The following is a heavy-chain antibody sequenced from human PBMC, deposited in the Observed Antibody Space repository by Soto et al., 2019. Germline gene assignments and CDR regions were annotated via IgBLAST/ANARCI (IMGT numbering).Heavy chain of an antibody. CDR1: GFTFSSYA. Sequence: QVQLVESGGGVVQPGRSLRLSCAASGFTFSSYAMHWVRQAPGKGLEWVAVISYDGRIKYYAESVKGRFTISRDNSKNTLYLQMTSLRAEDTAVYHCARTYDSYFDYWGQGTLVTVSS. D-gene: IGHD3-22*01. J-gene: IGHJ4*02. V-gene: IGHV3-30*04. CDR2: ISYDGRIK. CDR3: ARTYDSYFDY.